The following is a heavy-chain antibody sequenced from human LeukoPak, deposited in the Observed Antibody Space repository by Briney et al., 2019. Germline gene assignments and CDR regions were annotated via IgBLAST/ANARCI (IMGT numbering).Heavy chain of an antibody. Sequence: AVKDSCKASVGTFSSYVISWVRQAPGQGLEWMGGIILIFGTTNLAQKFQGRVTLSAEEFTSTAYMELRSLRAEGTAVYYCAREGGDGYNWEYDFDYWGQGTLVTV. D-gene: IGHD5-24*01. CDR3: AREGGDGYNWEYDFDY. CDR2: IILIFGTT. J-gene: IGHJ4*02. CDR1: VGTFSSYV. V-gene: IGHV1-69*01.